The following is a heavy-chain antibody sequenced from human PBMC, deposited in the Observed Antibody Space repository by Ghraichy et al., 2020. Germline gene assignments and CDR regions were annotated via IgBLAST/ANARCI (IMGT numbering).Heavy chain of an antibody. V-gene: IGHV3-7*03. Sequence: GESLNISCAASGFNFNTSWMNWVRQAPGKGLEWVAGINYDGSERFHLDSVTGRFTISRDNAKKSLYFQMNSLRADDTAFYYCARDRAYKSFDYWGQGTLVTVPS. D-gene: IGHD5-24*01. CDR2: INYDGSER. J-gene: IGHJ4*02. CDR1: GFNFNTSW. CDR3: ARDRAYKSFDY.